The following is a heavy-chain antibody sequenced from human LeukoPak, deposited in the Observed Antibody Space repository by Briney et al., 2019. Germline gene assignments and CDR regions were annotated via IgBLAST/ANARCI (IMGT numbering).Heavy chain of an antibody. CDR3: ATDIRTIDAFEI. J-gene: IGHJ3*02. V-gene: IGHV3-53*01. CDR2: IYSGGST. Sequence: GGSLRLSCAASGFTVSSNYMSWVRQAPGKGLEWVSVIYSGGSTYYADSVKGRFTISRDNSKNTLYLQMNSLTAEDTAVYYCATDIRTIDAFEIWGQGTMVTVSS. CDR1: GFTVSSNY. D-gene: IGHD3-10*01.